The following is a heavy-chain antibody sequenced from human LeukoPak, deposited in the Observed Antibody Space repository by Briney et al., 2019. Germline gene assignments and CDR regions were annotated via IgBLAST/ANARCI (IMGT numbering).Heavy chain of an antibody. CDR2: IYYSGST. CDR3: ARDTPRGGIVVVPAAHDFDY. CDR1: GGSISSSSYY. V-gene: IGHV4-39*07. D-gene: IGHD2-2*01. J-gene: IGHJ4*02. Sequence: TSETLSLTCTVSGGSISSSSYYWGWIRQPPGKGLEWIGSIYYSGSTYYNPSLKSRVTISVDTSKNQFSLKLSSVTAADTAVYYCARDTPRGGIVVVPAAHDFDYWGQGTLVTVSS.